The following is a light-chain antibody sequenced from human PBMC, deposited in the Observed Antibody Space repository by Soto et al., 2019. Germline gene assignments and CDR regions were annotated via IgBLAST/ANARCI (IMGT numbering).Light chain of an antibody. CDR2: DVS. CDR3: NSYVAGSNV. V-gene: IGLV2-11*01. CDR1: STDVGAFRY. Sequence: QSALTQPRSVSGSPGQSITISCTGTSTDVGAFRYVSWYQQHPGKAPKIIIYDVSERPSGVPDRFSGSKSGNTASLTISGLQTEDEADYYCNSYVAGSNVFGTGTKLTVL. J-gene: IGLJ1*01.